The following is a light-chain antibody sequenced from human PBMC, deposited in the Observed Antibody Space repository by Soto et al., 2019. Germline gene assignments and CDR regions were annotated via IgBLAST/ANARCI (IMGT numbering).Light chain of an antibody. Sequence: EIVLTQSPGTLSLSPGERATLSCRASQSISSSYLAWYRQKPGQAPRLLIYAASSRATGIPDRFSGSGSGTDFTLTISRLEPEDFAVYYCQQYYGSPWTFVQGTRVEIK. CDR2: AAS. CDR3: QQYYGSPWT. V-gene: IGKV3-20*01. J-gene: IGKJ1*01. CDR1: QSISSSY.